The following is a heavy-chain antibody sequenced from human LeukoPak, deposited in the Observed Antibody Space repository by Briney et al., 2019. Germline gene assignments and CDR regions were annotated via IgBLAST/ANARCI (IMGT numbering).Heavy chain of an antibody. CDR1: GGSISSYY. V-gene: IGHV4-4*09. CDR2: IYTSGST. CDR3: ARSYSYGQKYYYYYYMDV. J-gene: IGHJ6*03. D-gene: IGHD5-18*01. Sequence: SETLSLTCTVSGGSISSYYWSWIRQLPGKGLEWIGYIYTSGSTNYNPSLKSRVTISVDTSKNQFSLKLSSVTAADTAVYYCARSYSYGQKYYYYYYMDVWGKGTTVTVSS.